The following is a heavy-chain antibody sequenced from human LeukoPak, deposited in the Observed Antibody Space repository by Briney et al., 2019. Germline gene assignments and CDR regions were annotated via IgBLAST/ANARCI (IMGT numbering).Heavy chain of an antibody. J-gene: IGHJ4*02. Sequence: SETLSLTCTVSGGSISSGGYYWSWIRQHPGKGLEWIGYIYYSGSTYHNPSLKSRVTISVDTSKNQFSLKLSSVTAADTAVYYCARWDSGSYQNSFDYWGQGTLVTVSS. CDR3: ARWDSGSYQNSFDY. CDR1: GGSISSGGYY. CDR2: IYYSGST. V-gene: IGHV4-31*03. D-gene: IGHD1-26*01.